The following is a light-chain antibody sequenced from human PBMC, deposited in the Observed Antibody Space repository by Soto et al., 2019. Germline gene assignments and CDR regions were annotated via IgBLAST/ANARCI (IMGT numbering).Light chain of an antibody. Sequence: EVVMTQSPATLSLSTGERATLSCRASQSVSSSLAWYQQKPGRAPSLLIYGASTMAAAIPDRFSGSGSETEFTLTISSLQAEDCAIYYCQQYKNWWTFGQGTKVEIK. V-gene: IGKV3-15*01. CDR1: QSVSSS. J-gene: IGKJ1*01. CDR3: QQYKNWWT. CDR2: GAS.